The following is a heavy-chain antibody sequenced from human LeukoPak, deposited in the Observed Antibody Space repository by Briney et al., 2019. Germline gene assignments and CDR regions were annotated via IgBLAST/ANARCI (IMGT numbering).Heavy chain of an antibody. CDR2: ISSSGSTI. J-gene: IGHJ6*02. D-gene: IGHD3-9*01. Sequence: KSGGSLRLSCAASGFTFSDYYMSWIRQAPGKGLEWVSYISSSGSTIYYADSVKGRFTISRDNAKNSLYLQMNSLRAEDTAVYYCARDLGVYYDILTPHLQYYYGMDVWGQGTTVTVSS. V-gene: IGHV3-11*04. CDR3: ARDLGVYYDILTPHLQYYYGMDV. CDR1: GFTFSDYY.